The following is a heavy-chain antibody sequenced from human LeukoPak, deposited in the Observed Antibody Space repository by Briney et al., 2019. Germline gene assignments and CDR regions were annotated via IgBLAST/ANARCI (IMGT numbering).Heavy chain of an antibody. CDR3: ARYDNGFHY. D-gene: IGHD3-22*01. Sequence: GGSLRLSCAAAGFTFSSYGTHWVRQAPGKGLEWVAVISYDGRNTYYADSVRGRSTIPRDNSKNTLSLQMNNLRVDDTAVYYCARYDNGFHYWGQGTLVTVSS. J-gene: IGHJ4*02. CDR2: ISYDGRNT. CDR1: GFTFSSYG. V-gene: IGHV3-30*03.